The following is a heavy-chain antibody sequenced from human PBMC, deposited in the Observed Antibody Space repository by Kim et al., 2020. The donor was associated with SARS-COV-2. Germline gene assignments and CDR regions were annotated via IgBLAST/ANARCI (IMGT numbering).Heavy chain of an antibody. CDR3: AKDYALDSSSWVYWYFDF. CDR2: IWYDGSNT. Sequence: GGSLRLSCAASGFTFSSYGMHWVRQAPGKGLEWVAVIWYDGSNTYYADSVKGRFTISRDNSKNTLYLQMNSLRAEDTAVYYCAKDYALDSSSWVYWYFDFCGRSTLVTLSS. D-gene: IGHD6-13*01. J-gene: IGHJ2*01. V-gene: IGHV3-33*03. CDR1: GFTFSSYG.